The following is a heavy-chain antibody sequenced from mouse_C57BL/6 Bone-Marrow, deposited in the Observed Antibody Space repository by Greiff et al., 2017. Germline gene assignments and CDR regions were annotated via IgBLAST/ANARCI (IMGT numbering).Heavy chain of an antibody. CDR1: GFSFNTYA. Sequence: VQLKESGGGLVQPKGSLKLSCAASGFSFNTYAMNWVRQAPGKGLEWVARIRSKSNNYATYYADSVKDRFTISRDDSESMLYLQMNNLKTEDTAMYYCVRGITTVVYWYFDVWGTETTVTVSS. J-gene: IGHJ1*03. D-gene: IGHD1-1*01. CDR3: VRGITTVVYWYFDV. V-gene: IGHV10-1*01. CDR2: IRSKSNNYAT.